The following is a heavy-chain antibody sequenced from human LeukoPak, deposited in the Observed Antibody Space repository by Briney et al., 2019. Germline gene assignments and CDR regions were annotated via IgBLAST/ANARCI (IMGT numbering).Heavy chain of an antibody. V-gene: IGHV1-69*13. J-gene: IGHJ6*02. CDR2: IIPIFGTA. D-gene: IGHD2-15*01. CDR3: ARVYCSGGSCYSGLMDV. Sequence: SVKVSCKASGGTFSSYAISWVRQAPGQGLEWMGGIIPIFGTANYAQKFQGRVTITADESTSTAYMELSSLRSEDTAVYYCARVYCSGGSCYSGLMDVWGQGTTVTVSS. CDR1: GGTFSSYA.